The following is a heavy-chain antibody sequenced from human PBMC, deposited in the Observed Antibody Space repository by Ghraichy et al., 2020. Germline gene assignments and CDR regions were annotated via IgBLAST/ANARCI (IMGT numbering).Heavy chain of an antibody. Sequence: ASVKVSCKASGYTFTNYDLSWVRQAPGQGLEWMGWISPYNGNTNSAQRFQDRVTLTTDTSTSTTSLELRSLRSDDTAVYYCARAPNKSMALGGYWGQGTVVTVSS. CDR2: ISPYNGNT. CDR1: GYTFTNYD. D-gene: IGHD2/OR15-2a*01. CDR3: ARAPNKSMALGGY. V-gene: IGHV1-18*01. J-gene: IGHJ4*02.